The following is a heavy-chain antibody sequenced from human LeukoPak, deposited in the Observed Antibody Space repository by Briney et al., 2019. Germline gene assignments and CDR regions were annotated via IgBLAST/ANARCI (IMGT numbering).Heavy chain of an antibody. CDR1: GFTFSSYA. Sequence: PGGSLRLSCAASGFTFSSYAMSWVRQAPGKGLEWVSAISGSGGSTDYAGSVKGRFTISRDNSKNTLYLQMNSLRAEDTAVYYCARARSGWYDFDYWGQGSLVTVSS. CDR3: ARARSGWYDFDY. D-gene: IGHD6-19*01. CDR2: ISGSGGST. J-gene: IGHJ4*02. V-gene: IGHV3-23*01.